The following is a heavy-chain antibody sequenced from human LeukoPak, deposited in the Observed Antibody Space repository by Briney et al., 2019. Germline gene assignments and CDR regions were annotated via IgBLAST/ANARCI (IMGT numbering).Heavy chain of an antibody. CDR3: ARDFNPYYYDSSGYSGY. D-gene: IGHD3-22*01. CDR2: INPNSGGT. J-gene: IGHJ4*02. Sequence: ASVKVSCKASGYTFTGYYVHWVRQAPGQGLEWMGWINPNSGGTNYAQKFQGRVTMTRDTSISTAYMELSRLRSDDTAVYYCARDFNPYYYDSSGYSGYWGQGTLVTVSS. V-gene: IGHV1-2*02. CDR1: GYTFTGYY.